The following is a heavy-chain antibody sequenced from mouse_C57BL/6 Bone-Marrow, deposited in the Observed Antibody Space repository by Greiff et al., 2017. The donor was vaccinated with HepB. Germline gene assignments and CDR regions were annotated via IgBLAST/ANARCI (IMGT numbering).Heavy chain of an antibody. CDR1: GYTFTSYW. D-gene: IGHD3-2*02. V-gene: IGHV1-50*01. Sequence: VQLVESGAELVKPGASVKLSCKASGYTFTSYWMQWVKQRPGQGLEWIGEIDPSDSYTNYNQKFKGKATLTVDTSSSTAYMQLSSLTSEDSAVYYCARDSSGLYAMDYWGQGTSVTVSS. CDR2: IDPSDSYT. CDR3: ARDSSGLYAMDY. J-gene: IGHJ4*01.